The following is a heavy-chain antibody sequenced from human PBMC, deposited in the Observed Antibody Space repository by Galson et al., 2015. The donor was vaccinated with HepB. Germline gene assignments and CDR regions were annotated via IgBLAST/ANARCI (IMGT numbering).Heavy chain of an antibody. Sequence: SLRLSCAASGFTFSSYGMHWVRQGPGQGLEWVAFIPFDGSDKHYADSVKGRFSISRDNSKSTLYLQMNSLRAEDTAVYYCAKDGYCTNGVCYRGGPFDYWGQGTLVTVSS. D-gene: IGHD2-8*01. CDR2: IPFDGSDK. CDR1: GFTFSSYG. J-gene: IGHJ4*02. CDR3: AKDGYCTNGVCYRGGPFDY. V-gene: IGHV3-30*18.